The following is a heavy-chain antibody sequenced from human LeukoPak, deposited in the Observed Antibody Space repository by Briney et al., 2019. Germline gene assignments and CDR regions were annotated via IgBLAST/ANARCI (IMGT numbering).Heavy chain of an antibody. CDR2: INTNTGNP. J-gene: IGHJ4*02. D-gene: IGHD3-22*01. CDR1: GYTFTSYA. V-gene: IGHV7-4-1*02. Sequence: ASVTVSCKASGYTFTSYAMNWVRQAPGQGLEWMGWINTNTGNPTYAQGFTGRFVFSLDTSVSTAYLQISSLKAEDTAVYYCARGGYYDSSGYYYWSYFDYWGQGTLVTVSS. CDR3: ARGGYYDSSGYYYWSYFDY.